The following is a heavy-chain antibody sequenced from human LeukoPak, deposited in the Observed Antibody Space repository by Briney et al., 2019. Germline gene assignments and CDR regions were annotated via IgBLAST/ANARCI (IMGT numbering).Heavy chain of an antibody. D-gene: IGHD3-22*01. CDR3: ARSREGLYYYDSSGWDAFDI. CDR2: IYTSGST. Sequence: SETLSLTRTVSGGSISSCYWSWIRQPPGKGLEWIGYIYTSGSTNYNPSLKSRVTISVDTSKNQFSLKLSSVTAADTAVYYCARSREGLYYYDSSGWDAFDIWGQGTMVTVSS. CDR1: GGSISSCY. J-gene: IGHJ3*02. V-gene: IGHV4-4*09.